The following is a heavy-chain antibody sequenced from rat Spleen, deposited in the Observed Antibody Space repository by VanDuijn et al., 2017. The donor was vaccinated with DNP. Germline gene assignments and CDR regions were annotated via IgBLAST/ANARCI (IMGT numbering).Heavy chain of an antibody. J-gene: IGHJ2*01. CDR3: TTLNFYASLAEYFDY. CDR1: GFTFSNYG. CDR2: ISPSGGST. V-gene: IGHV5-19*01. Sequence: EVQLVETGGGLVQPGRSLKLSCAASGFTFSNYGMPWIRQAPTKGLEWVASISPSGGSTYYRDSVKGRFTISRDNAKSTLYLQTDSLRSEDTATYYCTTLNFYASLAEYFDYWGQGVMVTVSS. D-gene: IGHD1-12*01.